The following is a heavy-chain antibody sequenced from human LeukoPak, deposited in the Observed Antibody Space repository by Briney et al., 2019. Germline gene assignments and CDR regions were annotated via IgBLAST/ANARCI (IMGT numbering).Heavy chain of an antibody. V-gene: IGHV3-48*03. Sequence: PGGSLILSCAASGFTFSTYGMSWVRQAPGKGLEWVSYISPSGSTIYYPDSVKGRFTISRDDAKNSLYLQMNSLRAEDTAVYYCVRRFASWGQGTLVTVSS. J-gene: IGHJ4*02. D-gene: IGHD4-17*01. CDR2: ISPSGSTI. CDR1: GFTFSTYG. CDR3: VRRFAS.